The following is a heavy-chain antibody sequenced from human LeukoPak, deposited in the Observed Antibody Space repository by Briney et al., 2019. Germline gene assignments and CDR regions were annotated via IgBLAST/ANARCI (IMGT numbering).Heavy chain of an antibody. CDR3: ARRAYGDDSFDY. J-gene: IGHJ4*02. Sequence: GGSLRLSWAAAGLTFRSYSMNWVRQAPGQRLNSVSYITSGSSPIFSADSVKGRFTISRDNAKNSLYLQMNSLRDEDKAVYYCARRAYGDDSFDYWGQGTLVTVSS. D-gene: IGHD4-17*01. CDR1: GLTFRSYS. CDR2: ITSGSSPI. V-gene: IGHV3-48*02.